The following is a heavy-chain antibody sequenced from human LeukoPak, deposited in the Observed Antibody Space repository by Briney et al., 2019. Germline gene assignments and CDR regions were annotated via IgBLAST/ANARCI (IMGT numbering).Heavy chain of an antibody. CDR1: GFTFVSHW. D-gene: IGHD3-10*01. J-gene: IGHJ4*02. CDR2: INQDGSNK. CDR3: AKDREFDYYGSVRGYYFDY. Sequence: PGGSLRLSCVASGFTFVSHWMTWVRQAPGKGLEWVANINQDGSNKYYADSVKGRFTISRDNSKNTLYLQMNSLRAEDTAVYYCAKDREFDYYGSVRGYYFDYWGQGTLVTVSS. V-gene: IGHV3-7*01.